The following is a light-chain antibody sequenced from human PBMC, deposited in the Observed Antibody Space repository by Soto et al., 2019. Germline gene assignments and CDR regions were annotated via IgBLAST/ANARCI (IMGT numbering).Light chain of an antibody. V-gene: IGLV1-44*01. J-gene: IGLJ1*01. CDR3: ATWDASLDVHV. CDR1: SSNIGINT. CDR2: CNN. Sequence: QSVLTQPPSASGTPGQTITISCSGGSSNIGINTVSWYEHLPGTAPRLLIYCNNQRPSWVPDRFSGSKSGTSASLAISGLQYEDEAHYYCATWDASLDVHVFGTGTKLTVL.